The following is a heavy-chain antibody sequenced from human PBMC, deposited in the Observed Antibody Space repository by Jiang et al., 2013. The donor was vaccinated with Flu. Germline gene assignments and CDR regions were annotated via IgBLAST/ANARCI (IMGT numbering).Heavy chain of an antibody. CDR3: ANGGGVYYYDSSGSPFDY. CDR1: GFTFSSYA. CDR2: ISGSGGST. Sequence: QLLESGGGLVQPGGSLRLSCAASGFTFSSYAMSWVRQAPGKGLEWVSAISGSGGSTYYADSVKGRFTISRDNSKNTLYLQMNSLRAEDTAVYYCANGGGVYYYDSSGSPFDYWGQGTLVTVSS. D-gene: IGHD3-22*01. J-gene: IGHJ4*02. V-gene: IGHV3-23*01.